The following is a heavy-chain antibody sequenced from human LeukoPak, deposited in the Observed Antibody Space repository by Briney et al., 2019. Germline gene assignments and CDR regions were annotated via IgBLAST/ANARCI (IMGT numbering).Heavy chain of an antibody. V-gene: IGHV4-39*01. D-gene: IGHD3-3*01. Sequence: SETLSLTCTVSGGSISSSSYYWGWIRQPPGKGLEWFGSIYYSGSTYYNASLKSRVTISVDTSKNQFSLKLSSVTAADTAVYYCAREFSDFWSGYTYYYYMDVWGKGTTVTVSS. CDR3: AREFSDFWSGYTYYYYMDV. CDR1: GGSISSSSYY. J-gene: IGHJ6*03. CDR2: IYYSGST.